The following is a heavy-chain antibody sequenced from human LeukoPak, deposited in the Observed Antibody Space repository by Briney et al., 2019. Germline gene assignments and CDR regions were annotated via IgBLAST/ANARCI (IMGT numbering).Heavy chain of an antibody. CDR2: IKQDGSER. CDR1: GFTFSAYW. V-gene: IGHV3-7*01. D-gene: IGHD6-13*01. CDR3: ARDLDSSSWWNWFDP. J-gene: IGHJ5*02. Sequence: GGPLRLSCAASGFTFSAYWMSWVRQAPGKGLEWVANIKQDGSERKYVDSVKGRFTISRDNAENSLYLQMNSLRVEDTAMYYCARDLDSSSWWNWFDPWGQGTLVTVSS.